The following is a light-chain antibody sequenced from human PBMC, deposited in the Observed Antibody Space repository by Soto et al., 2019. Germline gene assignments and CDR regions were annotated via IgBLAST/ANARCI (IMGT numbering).Light chain of an antibody. J-gene: IGLJ1*01. Sequence: QSVLTQPPSASGTPGQGVTISCSGSSSNIGNNNVYWYQQHPETAPKLLIYRNGQRPSGVPDRFSGSKSGTSASLAISGLRSEDEADYYCAGWDDSLSGYVFGPGTKVTVL. CDR1: SSNIGNNN. V-gene: IGLV1-47*01. CDR2: RNG. CDR3: AGWDDSLSGYV.